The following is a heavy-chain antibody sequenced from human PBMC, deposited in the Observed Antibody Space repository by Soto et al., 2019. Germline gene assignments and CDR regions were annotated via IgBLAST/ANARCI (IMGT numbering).Heavy chain of an antibody. V-gene: IGHV1-8*01. CDR3: ARMATSGTLNWFDP. CDR2: MNPNSGNG. CDR1: GYSFTRNG. J-gene: IGHJ5*02. Sequence: ASVKVSCKASGYSFTRNGISWVRQAPGQGLEWMGWMNPNSGNGGYAQKFQGRVTMTRDTSTSTAYIELSSLASDDTAIYYCARMATSGTLNWFDPWGQGTRVTVSS.